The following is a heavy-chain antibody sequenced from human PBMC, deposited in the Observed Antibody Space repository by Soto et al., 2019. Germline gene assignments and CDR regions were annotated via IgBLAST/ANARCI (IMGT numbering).Heavy chain of an antibody. V-gene: IGHV4-39*01. D-gene: IGHD2-21*02. CDR1: GGSISNSDYF. CDR2: IYYSGNT. CDR3: ARHQNIMVVTAARGFDV. Sequence: QLQLQESGPGLVKPSETLSLTCTVSGGSISNSDYFWAWIRQPPGKGLECIGNIYYSGNTYYNPPRKNRVTISVDTSRNQFSLKLTSVTASDTAVYYCARHQNIMVVTAARGFDVWGQGTMVTVSS. J-gene: IGHJ3*01.